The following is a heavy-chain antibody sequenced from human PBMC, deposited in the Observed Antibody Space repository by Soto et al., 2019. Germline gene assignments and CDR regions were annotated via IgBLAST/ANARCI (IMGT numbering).Heavy chain of an antibody. CDR1: GFTFSSYA. Sequence: EVQLLESGGGLVQPGGSLRLSCAASGFTFSSYAMSWVRQAPGKGLEWVSAISGSGGRTYYADSVKGRFTISRDNSKNTLYLQMNSLRAEDTAVYYCASLPDTAMVMIVDYWGQGGLVTVSS. CDR2: ISGSGGRT. CDR3: ASLPDTAMVMIVDY. J-gene: IGHJ4*02. V-gene: IGHV3-23*01. D-gene: IGHD5-18*01.